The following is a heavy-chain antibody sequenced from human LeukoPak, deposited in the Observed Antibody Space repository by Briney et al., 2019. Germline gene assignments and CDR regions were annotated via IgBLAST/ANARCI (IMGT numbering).Heavy chain of an antibody. CDR3: ARGPTVVTQYYFDY. Sequence: ASVKVSCKASGYTFTGYYMHWVRQAPGQGLEWMGWINPNSGGTNYAQKFQGRVTMTRDTSISTAYMELSRLRSDDTAVHYCARGPTVVTQYYFDYWGQGTLVTVSS. D-gene: IGHD4-23*01. CDR1: GYTFTGYY. V-gene: IGHV1-2*02. CDR2: INPNSGGT. J-gene: IGHJ4*02.